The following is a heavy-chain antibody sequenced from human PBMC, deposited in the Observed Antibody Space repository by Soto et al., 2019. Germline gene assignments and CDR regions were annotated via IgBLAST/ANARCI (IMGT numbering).Heavy chain of an antibody. CDR2: VNHSGST. Sequence: SETLSLTCAVYGGSFSGYYWSWIRQPPGKGLEWIGEVNHSGSTNYNPSLKSRVTISVDTSKDQFSLKLSSVTAADTAVYYCARNPPGFTLDYWXQGTLVTVSS. CDR3: ARNPPGFTLDY. CDR1: GGSFSGYY. J-gene: IGHJ4*02. V-gene: IGHV4-34*01.